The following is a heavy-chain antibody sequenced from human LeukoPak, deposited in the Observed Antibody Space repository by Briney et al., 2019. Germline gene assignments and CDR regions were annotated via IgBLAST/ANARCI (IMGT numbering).Heavy chain of an antibody. CDR3: TRGGGWYVVDY. CDR2: ISSSSSYI. J-gene: IGHJ4*02. V-gene: IGHV3-21*01. CDR1: GFTVSSNY. D-gene: IGHD6-19*01. Sequence: PGGSLRLSCAASGFTVSSNYMSWVRQAPGKGLEWVSSISSSSSYIYYADSVKGRFIISRDNAKNSLYLQMNSLRADDTAVYYCTRGGGWYVVDYWGQGTLVTVSS.